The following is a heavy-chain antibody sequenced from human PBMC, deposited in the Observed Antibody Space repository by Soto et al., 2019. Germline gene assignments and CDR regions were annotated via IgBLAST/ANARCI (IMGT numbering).Heavy chain of an antibody. V-gene: IGHV3-23*01. CDR1: GFTFSSYA. CDR2: ISGSGGST. CDR3: ARIYYSNYETALIYMDV. Sequence: GGSLRLSCAASGFTFSSYAMSWVRQAPGKGLEWVSAISGSGGSTYYADSVKGRFTISRDNSKNTLYLQMNSLRAEDTAVYYCARIYYSNYETALIYMDVWGKGTTVTVSS. J-gene: IGHJ6*03. D-gene: IGHD4-4*01.